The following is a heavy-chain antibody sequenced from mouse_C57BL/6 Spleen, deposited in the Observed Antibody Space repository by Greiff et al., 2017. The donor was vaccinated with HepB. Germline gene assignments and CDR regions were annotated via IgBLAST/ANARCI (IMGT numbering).Heavy chain of an antibody. Sequence: QVQLQQPGAELVKPGDSVKMSCKASGYTFTSYWITWVKQRPGQGLEWIGDIYPGSGSTNYNEKFKSKATLTVDTSTSTTYMQLSSLTSEDSAVYYCARERGYFDVWGTGTTVTVSS. CDR2: IYPGSGST. J-gene: IGHJ1*03. V-gene: IGHV1-55*01. CDR1: GYTFTSYW. CDR3: ARERGYFDV.